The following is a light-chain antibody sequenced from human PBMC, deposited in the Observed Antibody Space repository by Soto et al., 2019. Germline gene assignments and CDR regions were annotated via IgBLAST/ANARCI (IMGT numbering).Light chain of an antibody. CDR3: QQYNSYSSWT. Sequence: DIQMTQSPASVPASVGDRVTITCRASQSLNSLLAWYQQKPGRAPKLLIYDASTLESGVPSRFSGSGSGTEFTLTISSLQTDDFATYYCQQYNSYSSWTFGQGTKVDIK. V-gene: IGKV1-5*01. J-gene: IGKJ1*01. CDR1: QSLNSL. CDR2: DAS.